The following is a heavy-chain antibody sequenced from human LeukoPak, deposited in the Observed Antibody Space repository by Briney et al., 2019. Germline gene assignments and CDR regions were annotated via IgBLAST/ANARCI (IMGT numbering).Heavy chain of an antibody. D-gene: IGHD1-26*01. CDR2: INNDGSGT. CDR3: AKGPAATRAYHFHY. V-gene: IGHV3-74*03. J-gene: IGHJ4*02. CDR1: GLTFSREW. Sequence: PGGSLRLSCEASGLTFSREWIHWVRQAPGKGLVWVSRINNDGSGTTYADSVKGRFTISRDNAKNTLYLQMNSLRAEDTAVYYCAKGPAATRAYHFHYWGQRTLVTVSS.